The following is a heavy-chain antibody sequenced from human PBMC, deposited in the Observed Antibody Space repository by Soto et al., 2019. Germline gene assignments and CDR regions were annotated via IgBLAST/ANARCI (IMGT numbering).Heavy chain of an antibody. V-gene: IGHV3-33*01. J-gene: IGHJ6*02. D-gene: IGHD3-10*01. CDR2: IWYDGSNK. CDR1: GFTFSSYG. Sequence: QAGGSLRLSCAASGFTFSSYGMHWVRQAPGKGLEWVAVIWYDGSNKYYADSVKGRFTISRDNSKNTLYLQMNSLRAEDTAVYYCARDRYYGSGSYYKRGSMHVCGQGTTVTVSS. CDR3: ARDRYYGSGSYYKRGSMHV.